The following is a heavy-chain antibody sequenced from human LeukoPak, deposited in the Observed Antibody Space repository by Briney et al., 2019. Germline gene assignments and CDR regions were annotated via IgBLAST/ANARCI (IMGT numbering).Heavy chain of an antibody. CDR3: AKDLFVGLDGYYFDY. V-gene: IGHV3-23*01. CDR1: GGTFSSYA. Sequence: SCKASGGTFSSYAMNWVRQAPGKGLEWVSTIGGSGKTTSYADSVKGRFTISRDNSKNTLYLQMNSLRVEDTAVYYCAKDLFVGLDGYYFDYWGQGILVSVSS. D-gene: IGHD3-10*02. CDR2: IGGSGKTT. J-gene: IGHJ4*02.